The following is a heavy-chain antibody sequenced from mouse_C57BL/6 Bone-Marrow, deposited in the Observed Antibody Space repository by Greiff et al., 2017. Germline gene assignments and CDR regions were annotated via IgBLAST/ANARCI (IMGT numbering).Heavy chain of an antibody. CDR1: GYTFTSYW. CDR2: IDPNRGGT. D-gene: IGHD1-1*01. Sequence: QVQLQQPGAELVKPGASVTLSCKASGYTFTSYWMHWVKQRPGRGLEWIGRIDPNRGGTKYNEKFKSKATLTVDKPSSTAYMQLSSLTSEDSAVYEWAASASSGYDWYYGGWGTGTTVTVSS. V-gene: IGHV1-72*01. CDR3: AASASSGYDWYYGG. J-gene: IGHJ1*03.